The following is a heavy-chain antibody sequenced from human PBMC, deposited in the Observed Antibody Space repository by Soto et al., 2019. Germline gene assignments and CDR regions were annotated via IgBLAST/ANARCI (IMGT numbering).Heavy chain of an antibody. CDR2: IIPIFGTA. CDR1: GGTFSSYA. CDR3: ARDRYYYGSGRHYYYGMDV. J-gene: IGHJ6*02. V-gene: IGHV1-69*13. Sequence: SVKVSCKASGGTFSSYAISWVRQAPGQGLEWMGGIIPIFGTANYAQKFQGRVTITADESTSTAYMELSSLRSEDTAVYYCARDRYYYGSGRHYYYGMDVWGQGTTVTVSS. D-gene: IGHD3-10*01.